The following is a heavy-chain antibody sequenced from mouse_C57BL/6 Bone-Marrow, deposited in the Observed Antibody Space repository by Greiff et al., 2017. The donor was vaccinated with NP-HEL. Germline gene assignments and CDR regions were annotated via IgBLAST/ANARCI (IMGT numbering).Heavy chain of an antibody. J-gene: IGHJ3*01. V-gene: IGHV1-7*01. CDR1: GYTFTSYW. Sequence: VQLQQSGAELAKPGASVKLSCKASGYTFTSYWMHWVKQRPGQGLEWIGYINPSSGCTNYNQKFKDKATLTVDKSSSTAYMQLSSLTYEDSAVYYCARNYCSGSRWFAYWGKGTTVTVSA. D-gene: IGHD1-1*01. CDR3: ARNYCSGSRWFAY. CDR2: INPSSGCT.